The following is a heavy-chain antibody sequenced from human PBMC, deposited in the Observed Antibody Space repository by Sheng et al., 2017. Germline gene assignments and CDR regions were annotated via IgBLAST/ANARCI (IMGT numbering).Heavy chain of an antibody. CDR2: IHTDGSAT. J-gene: IGHJ6*02. CDR3: ARGRVGYGMDV. V-gene: IGHV3-74*02. CDR1: GFAFSDFY. Sequence: VQLVESGGGLVKPGESLRLSCAASGFAFSDFYMNWIRQAPGKGLVWVSRIHTDGSATTYADSVKGRFTISRDNAKNTLYLQMNSLRADDTAVYYCARGRVGYGMDVWGQGTTVTVSS.